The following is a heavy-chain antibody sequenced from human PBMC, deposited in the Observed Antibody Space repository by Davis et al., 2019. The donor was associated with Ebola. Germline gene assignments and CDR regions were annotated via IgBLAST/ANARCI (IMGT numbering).Heavy chain of an antibody. J-gene: IGHJ3*02. V-gene: IGHV1-69*13. Sequence: SVKVSCKASGYTFTSYAISWVRQAPGQGLEWMGGIIPIFGTANYAQKFQGRVTITADESTSTAYMELSSLRSEDTAVYYCARSSATTRDAFDIWGQGTMVTVSS. D-gene: IGHD4-17*01. CDR1: GYTFTSYA. CDR3: ARSSATTRDAFDI. CDR2: IIPIFGTA.